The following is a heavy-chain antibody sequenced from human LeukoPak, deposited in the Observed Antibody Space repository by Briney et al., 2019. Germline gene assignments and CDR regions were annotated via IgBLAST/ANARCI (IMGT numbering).Heavy chain of an antibody. V-gene: IGHV4-59*12. J-gene: IGHJ4*02. CDR3: ARDTPPYYYDSSGYDKPSYYFDY. Sequence: PSETLSLTCTVSGGSISSYYWSWIRQPPGKGLEWIGYIYYSGSTNYNPSLKSRVTISVDTSKNQFSLKLSSVTAADTAVYYCARDTPPYYYDSSGYDKPSYYFDYWGQGTLVTVSS. D-gene: IGHD3-22*01. CDR2: IYYSGST. CDR1: GGSISSYY.